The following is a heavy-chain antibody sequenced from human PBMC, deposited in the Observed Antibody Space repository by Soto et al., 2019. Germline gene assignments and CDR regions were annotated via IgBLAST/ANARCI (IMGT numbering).Heavy chain of an antibody. V-gene: IGHV3-15*07. D-gene: IGHD3-3*01. Sequence: PGGSLRLSCAASGFTFSNAWMNWVRQAPGKGLEWVGRIKSKTDGGTTDYAAPVKGRFTISRDDSKNTLYLQMNSLKTEDTAVYYCTTAHTIFGVVIDYGXDVWGQGTTVTVSS. J-gene: IGHJ6*02. CDR2: IKSKTDGGTT. CDR3: TTAHTIFGVVIDYGXDV. CDR1: GFTFSNAW.